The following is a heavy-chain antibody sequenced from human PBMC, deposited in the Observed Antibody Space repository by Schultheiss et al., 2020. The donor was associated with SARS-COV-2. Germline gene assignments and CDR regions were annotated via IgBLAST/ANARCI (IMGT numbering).Heavy chain of an antibody. Sequence: GGSLRLSCAASGFTFSSYGMHWVRQAPGKGLEWVAVIWYDGSNKYYADSVKGRFTISRDNSKNTLYLQMNSLRAEDTAVYYCARAMVEGSWADADGAFDIWGQGTMVTVSS. CDR3: ARAMVEGSWADADGAFDI. D-gene: IGHD2-15*01. CDR2: IWYDGSNK. CDR1: GFTFSSYG. V-gene: IGHV3-33*01. J-gene: IGHJ3*02.